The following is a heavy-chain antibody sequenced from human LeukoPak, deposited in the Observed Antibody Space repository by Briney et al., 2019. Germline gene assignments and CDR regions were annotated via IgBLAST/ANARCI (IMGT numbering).Heavy chain of an antibody. CDR2: ISSSSSTI. J-gene: IGHJ4*02. CDR3: ARVPYSSSWYGDY. Sequence: GSLRLSCAASGFTFSSYSMNWVRQAPGKGLEWVSYISSSSSTIYYADSVKGRFTISRDNAKNSLFLQMNSLRAQDTAVYYCARVPYSSSWYGDYWGQGTLVTVSS. CDR1: GFTFSSYS. V-gene: IGHV3-48*01. D-gene: IGHD6-13*01.